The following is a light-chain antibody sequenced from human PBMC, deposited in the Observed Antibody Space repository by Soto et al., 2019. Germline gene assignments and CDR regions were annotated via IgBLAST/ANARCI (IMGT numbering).Light chain of an antibody. CDR1: ISNIGSKT. J-gene: IGLJ1*01. CDR3: SSYTDSSNYV. V-gene: IGLV1-44*01. CDR2: SDD. Sequence: QSVLTQPPSASGTPGQGVTISCSGSISNIGSKTVKWYQQFPGTAPQLLIYSDDQRPSGVSNRFSGSRSGNTASLTISGLQAEDEADYYCSSYTDSSNYVFGTGTKVTVL.